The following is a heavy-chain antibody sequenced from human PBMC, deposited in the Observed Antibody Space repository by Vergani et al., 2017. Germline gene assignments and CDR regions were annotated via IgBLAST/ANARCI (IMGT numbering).Heavy chain of an antibody. CDR2: IKSDGRT. V-gene: IGHV3-66*02. Sequence: QLLESGGGLIQPGGSLRLSCAASGFRVTTYYMSWVRQAPGKGLEWVSVIKSDGRTSYAESVRGRFTISRDTSRNAVYLQMNILRVEDTGVYYCTRSECSGTTCYGHYFDLWGHGILVTVSS. D-gene: IGHD2-15*01. CDR3: TRSECSGTTCYGHYFDL. CDR1: GFRVTTYY. J-gene: IGHJ4*01.